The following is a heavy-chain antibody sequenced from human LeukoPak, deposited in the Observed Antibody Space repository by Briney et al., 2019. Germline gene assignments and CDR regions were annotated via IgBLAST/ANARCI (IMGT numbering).Heavy chain of an antibody. J-gene: IGHJ4*02. V-gene: IGHV3-21*01. Sequence: PGGSLRLSCVASGFTFSTYSMLWVRQAPGKGLEWVASISRNSVYTYNADSVKGRITISRDNAKNSLFMQMNSLRAEDTAVYYCARDDVWRGDYALDYWGQGTLVTVSS. CDR2: ISRNSVYT. D-gene: IGHD4-17*01. CDR3: ARDDVWRGDYALDY. CDR1: GFTFSTYS.